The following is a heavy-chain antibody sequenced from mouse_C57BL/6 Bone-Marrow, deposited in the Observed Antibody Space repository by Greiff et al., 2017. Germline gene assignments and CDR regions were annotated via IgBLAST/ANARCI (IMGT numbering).Heavy chain of an antibody. CDR2: IYPGDGDT. Sequence: QVQLKESGPELVKPGASVKISCKASGYAFSSSWMNWVKQRPGKGLEWIGRIYPGDGDTNYNGKFKGKATLTADKYSSTAYMQLSSLTSEDSAVYFCARTGTGYFDYWGQGTTLTVSS. V-gene: IGHV1-82*01. CDR3: ARTGTGYFDY. CDR1: GYAFSSSW. D-gene: IGHD4-1*01. J-gene: IGHJ2*01.